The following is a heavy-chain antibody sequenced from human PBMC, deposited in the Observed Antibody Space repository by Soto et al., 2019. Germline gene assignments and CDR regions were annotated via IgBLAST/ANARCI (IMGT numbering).Heavy chain of an antibody. J-gene: IGHJ4*02. Sequence: SETLSLTCTVSGGSISSSSYYWGCIRQPPGKGLEWIGSIYYSGSTYYNPSLKSRVTISVDTSKNQFSLKLSSVTAADTAVYYCARRTPTGDAHFDYWGQGTLVTVSS. CDR3: ARRTPTGDAHFDY. CDR2: IYYSGST. CDR1: GGSISSSSYY. D-gene: IGHD2-2*01. V-gene: IGHV4-39*01.